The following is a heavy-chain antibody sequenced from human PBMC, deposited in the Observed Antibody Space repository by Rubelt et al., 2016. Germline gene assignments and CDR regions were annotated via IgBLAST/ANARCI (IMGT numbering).Heavy chain of an antibody. D-gene: IGHD3-3*01. J-gene: IGHJ4*02. CDR2: IGYSGNT. Sequence: QVQLQESGPGLVKPSQTLSLTCTVSGDSVSSGGYCWSWIRQHPGKGLECIGYIGYSGNTYYNPSLSSRVTISVDTSNNQFSLKLSSVTAADTAVYYCARAYYDFWSGYHDYWGQGTLVTVSS. CDR3: ARAYYDFWSGYHDY. CDR1: GDSVSSGGYC. V-gene: IGHV4-31*03.